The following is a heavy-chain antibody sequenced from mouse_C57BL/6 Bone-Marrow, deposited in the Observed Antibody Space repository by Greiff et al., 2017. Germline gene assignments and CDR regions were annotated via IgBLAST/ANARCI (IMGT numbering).Heavy chain of an antibody. V-gene: IGHV1-9*01. J-gene: IGHJ2*01. CDR1: GYTFTGYW. Sequence: VKLQQSGAELMKPGASVKLSCKATGYTFTGYWIEWVKQRPGHGLEWIGEILPGSGSTNYNEKFKGKATFTADTSSNTAYMQLSSLTTEDSAIYYCARKITTVVATPHFDYWGQGTTLTVSS. CDR2: ILPGSGST. D-gene: IGHD1-1*01. CDR3: ARKITTVVATPHFDY.